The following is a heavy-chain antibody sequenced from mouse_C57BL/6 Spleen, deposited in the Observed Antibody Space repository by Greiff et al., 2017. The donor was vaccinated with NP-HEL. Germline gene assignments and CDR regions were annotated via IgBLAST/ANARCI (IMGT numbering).Heavy chain of an antibody. J-gene: IGHJ2*01. CDR2: INYDGSST. V-gene: IGHV5-16*01. CDR3: ARDGYYFDY. CDR1: GFTFSDYY. Sequence: DVKLVESEGGLVQPGSSMKLSCTASGFTFSDYYMAWVRQVPEKGLEWVANINYDGSSTYYLDSLKSRFIISRDNAKNILYLQMSSLKSEDTATYYCARDGYYFDYWGQGTTLTVSS.